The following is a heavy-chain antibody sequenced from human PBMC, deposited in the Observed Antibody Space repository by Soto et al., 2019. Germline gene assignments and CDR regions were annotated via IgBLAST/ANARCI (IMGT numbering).Heavy chain of an antibody. CDR2: INAGNGNT. J-gene: IGHJ3*02. CDR1: GYTFTNFY. CDR3: ARDRYCSSTSCHDAFDI. Sequence: ASVKVSCKASGYTFTNFYIHWVRQAPGQGLEWMGWINAGNGNTKYSQKFQGRVTITRDTSASTAYMELSSLRSEDTAVYYCARDRYCSSTSCHDAFDIWGQGTMVTVSS. D-gene: IGHD2-2*01. V-gene: IGHV1-3*01.